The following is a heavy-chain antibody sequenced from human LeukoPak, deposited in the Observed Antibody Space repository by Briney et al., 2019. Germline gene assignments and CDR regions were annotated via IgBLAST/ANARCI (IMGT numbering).Heavy chain of an antibody. Sequence: GGSLRLSCAASGFTFSSYAMSWVRQAPGKGLEWVSAISGSGGSTYYADSVKDRFTISRDNAKDSLYLQMNSLRAEDTAVYYCARDQDIVVVPAARNDYWGQGTLVTVSS. CDR3: ARDQDIVVVPAARNDY. V-gene: IGHV3-23*01. D-gene: IGHD2-2*01. CDR2: ISGSGGST. CDR1: GFTFSSYA. J-gene: IGHJ4*02.